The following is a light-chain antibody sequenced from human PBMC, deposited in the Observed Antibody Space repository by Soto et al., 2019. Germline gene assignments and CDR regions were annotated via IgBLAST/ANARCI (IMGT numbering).Light chain of an antibody. CDR3: QPSNNWTLT. J-gene: IGKJ4*01. V-gene: IGKV3-15*01. Sequence: VWTQSPGTLSLSLGERATLSCMASQSLSSTYLTWYVNKPGQTPRILIYDTSTRATSVPTSFSGSRSGAEFPLTLHRLQSEDCAVYACQPSNNWTLTFGGGTKVDIK. CDR2: DTS. CDR1: QSLSSTY.